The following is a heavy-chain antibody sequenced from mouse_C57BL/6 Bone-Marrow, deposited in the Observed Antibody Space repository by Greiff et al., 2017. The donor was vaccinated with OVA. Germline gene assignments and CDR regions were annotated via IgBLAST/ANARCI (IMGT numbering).Heavy chain of an antibody. V-gene: IGHV5-9-1*02. CDR1: GFTFSSYA. Sequence: EVQLQESGEGLVKPGGSLKLSCAASGFTFSSYAMSWVRQTPEKRLEWVAYISSGGDYIYYADTVKGRFTISRDNARSTLYLLMSSLKSEDTAMYYCTRLLYAVDYWGQGTSVTVSS. D-gene: IGHD2-1*01. CDR3: TRLLYAVDY. CDR2: ISSGGDYI. J-gene: IGHJ4*01.